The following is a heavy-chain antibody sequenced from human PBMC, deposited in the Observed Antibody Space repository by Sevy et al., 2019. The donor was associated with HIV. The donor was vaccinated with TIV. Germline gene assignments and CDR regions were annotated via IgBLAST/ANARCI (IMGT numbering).Heavy chain of an antibody. D-gene: IGHD5-12*01. J-gene: IGHJ4*02. CDR1: GFTFSSYA. CDR2: ISGSGGST. V-gene: IGHV3-23*01. CDR3: AKGRGYSGYGTFDY. Sequence: GGSLRLSCAASGFTFSSYAMSWVRQAPGKGLEWVSAISGSGGSTYYADSVKGRFTISRDNSKNTLYLQMNSLGAEDTAVYYCAKGRGYSGYGTFDYWGQGTLVTVSS.